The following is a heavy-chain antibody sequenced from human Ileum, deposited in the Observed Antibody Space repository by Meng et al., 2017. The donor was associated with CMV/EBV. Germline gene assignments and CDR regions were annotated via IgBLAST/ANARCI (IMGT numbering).Heavy chain of an antibody. J-gene: IGHJ6*02. V-gene: IGHV1-2*02. CDR1: GYTFTGYY. CDR2: INPNSGGT. CDR3: ARNTRWPQKAYYYYGMDV. D-gene: IGHD5-24*01. Sequence: ASVKVSCKASGYTFTGYYMHWVRQAPGQGLEWMGWINPNSGGTNYAQKFQGRVTMTRDTSISTAYMELSRLRSDDTAVYYCARNTRWPQKAYYYYGMDVWGQGTTVTVFS.